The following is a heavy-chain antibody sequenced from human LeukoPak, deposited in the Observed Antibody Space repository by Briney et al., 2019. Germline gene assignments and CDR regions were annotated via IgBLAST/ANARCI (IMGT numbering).Heavy chain of an antibody. J-gene: IGHJ5*02. CDR3: ARGALNWVDP. CDR2: ISTSGDTI. V-gene: IGHV3-11*01. CDR1: GFVFSDYY. Sequence: KSGGSLRLSCVASGFVFSDYYMSWIRQPPGKGLEWVSYISTSGDTIYYSDSVKGRFTIPRDNAKNSLYLQMNSLRAEDTALYYCARGALNWVDPWGQRILVTVSS.